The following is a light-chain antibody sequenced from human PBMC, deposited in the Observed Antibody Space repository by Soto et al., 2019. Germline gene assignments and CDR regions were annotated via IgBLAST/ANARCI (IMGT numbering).Light chain of an antibody. Sequence: SYELTQPPSVLVAPGKTARIPCGGDNIESKRVYWYQQKPDQAPLLVIYFDSDRPSGIPERFSGSKSGNTATLTISRVEAGDEADYYCQVWDSSSDLVVFGGGTKLTVL. V-gene: IGLV3-21*04. CDR1: NIESKR. CDR3: QVWDSSSDLVV. CDR2: FDS. J-gene: IGLJ2*01.